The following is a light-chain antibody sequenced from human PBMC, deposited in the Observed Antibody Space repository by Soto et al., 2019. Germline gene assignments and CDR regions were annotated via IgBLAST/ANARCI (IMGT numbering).Light chain of an antibody. Sequence: DIQMTQSPSSLSASVGDRVTITCRASQGIRRDLGWFQQKPGKAPKRLISAAGSLESGVPSRFSGSGSGTEFTLTISSLQPEDLATYSCQQLNSYPQVTFGGGTKVEMK. J-gene: IGKJ4*01. CDR2: AAG. V-gene: IGKV1-17*01. CDR3: QQLNSYPQVT. CDR1: QGIRRD.